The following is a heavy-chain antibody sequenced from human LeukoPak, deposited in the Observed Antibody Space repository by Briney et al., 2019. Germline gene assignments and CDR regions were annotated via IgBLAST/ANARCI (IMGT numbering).Heavy chain of an antibody. V-gene: IGHV4-59*08. CDR3: ARHGSSYSFDY. CDR1: GGSVGSYY. J-gene: IGHJ4*02. Sequence: SETLPLSCTVSGGSVGSYYWSWIRQSPGKGLEWIGYIYYGGSANYNPSLKSRATISIDRSKNQFSLKLSSLTAADTAVYYCARHGSSYSFDYWGPGILVTVSS. CDR2: IYYGGSA. D-gene: IGHD6-13*01.